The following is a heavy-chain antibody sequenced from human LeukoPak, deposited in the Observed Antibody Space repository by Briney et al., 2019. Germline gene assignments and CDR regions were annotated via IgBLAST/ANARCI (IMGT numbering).Heavy chain of an antibody. V-gene: IGHV3-15*01. J-gene: IGHJ4*02. Sequence: KPGGSLRLSCAASGFTFSNAWMSWVRQAPGKGLEWVGRIKSKTDGGTTDYAAPVKGRFTISRDDSKNTLHLQMNSLKTEDTAVYYCTTAIGDYYDSSGYPIDYWGQGTLVTVSS. D-gene: IGHD3-22*01. CDR2: IKSKTDGGTT. CDR1: GFTFSNAW. CDR3: TTAIGDYYDSSGYPIDY.